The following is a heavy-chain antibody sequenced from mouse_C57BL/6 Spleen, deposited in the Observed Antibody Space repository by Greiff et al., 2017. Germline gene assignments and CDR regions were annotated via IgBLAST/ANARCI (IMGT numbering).Heavy chain of an antibody. CDR1: GFSLTSYG. D-gene: IGHD2-3*01. CDR3: AKTGWGDGYYAMDY. J-gene: IGHJ4*01. V-gene: IGHV2-5*01. Sequence: QVQLKESGPGLVQPSQSLSITCTVSGFSLTSYGVHWVRQSPGKGLEWLGVIWRGGSTDYNAAFMSRLSITKDNSKSQVFFKMNSLQADDTAIYXCAKTGWGDGYYAMDYWGQGTSVTVSS. CDR2: IWRGGST.